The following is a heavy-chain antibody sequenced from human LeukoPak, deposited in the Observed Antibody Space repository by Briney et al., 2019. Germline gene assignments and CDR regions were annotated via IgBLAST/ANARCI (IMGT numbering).Heavy chain of an antibody. Sequence: KPSETLSLTCTVSGGSISSGGYYWSWIRQHPGKGLEWIGYIYYSGSTYYNPSLKSRVTISVDTSKNQLSLKLSSVTAADTAVYYCARVSGSSADYWGQGTLVTVSS. J-gene: IGHJ4*02. CDR2: IYYSGST. V-gene: IGHV4-31*03. CDR3: ARVSGSSADY. CDR1: GGSISSGGYY. D-gene: IGHD1-26*01.